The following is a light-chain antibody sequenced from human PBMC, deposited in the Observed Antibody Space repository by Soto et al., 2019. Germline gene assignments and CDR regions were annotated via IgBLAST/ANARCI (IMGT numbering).Light chain of an antibody. CDR1: QSVSSSY. Sequence: EIVLTQSPGTLSLSSGERATLSCRASQSVSSSYLAWYQQKPGQAPRLLVYATSSRATGIPDRFSGSGSGTDFTLTISRLEPEDFAVYYCQQYSNSSFTFGQGTKLEIK. CDR2: ATS. V-gene: IGKV3-20*01. J-gene: IGKJ2*01. CDR3: QQYSNSSFT.